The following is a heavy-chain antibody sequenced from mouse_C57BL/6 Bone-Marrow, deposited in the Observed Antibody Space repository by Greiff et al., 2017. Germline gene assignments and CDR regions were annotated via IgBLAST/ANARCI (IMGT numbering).Heavy chain of an antibody. J-gene: IGHJ1*03. Sequence: QVQLQQPGAELVLPGASVKLSCKASGYTFTSYWMHWVKQRPGQGLEWIGELDPSDSYTNYNQKFKGKSTLTVDKSSSTAYMQLSSLTSEDSAVYYCAREARSYWYFDVWGTGTMVTVSS. V-gene: IGHV1-69*01. CDR3: AREARSYWYFDV. CDR2: LDPSDSYT. CDR1: GYTFTSYW.